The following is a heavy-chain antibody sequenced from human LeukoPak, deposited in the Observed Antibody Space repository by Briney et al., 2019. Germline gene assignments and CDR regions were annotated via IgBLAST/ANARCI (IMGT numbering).Heavy chain of an antibody. Sequence: SETLSLTCTVSGDSISDYSWSWIRQPAGKGLEWIGRMYWIDQSQSSGSTNYNPSLKSRVTISVDTSKNQFSLKLSSVTAADTAVYYCARQNRTGYCSSTSCYLEVIRYCYYMDVWGKGTTVTVSS. D-gene: IGHD2-2*01. CDR2: MYWIDQSQSSGST. CDR3: ARQNRTGYCSSTSCYLEVIRYCYYMDV. J-gene: IGHJ6*03. CDR1: GDSISDYS. V-gene: IGHV4-59*08.